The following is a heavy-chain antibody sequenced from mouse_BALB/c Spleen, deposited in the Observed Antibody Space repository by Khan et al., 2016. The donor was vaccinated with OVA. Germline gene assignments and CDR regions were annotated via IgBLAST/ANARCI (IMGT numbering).Heavy chain of an antibody. Sequence: QVQLKESGPGLVQPSQSLSITCTVSGFSLTYYGVHWVRQSPGKGLEWLGGIWSGGSTDHNAAFIYRQNISKDNSNSQDFFNMNSLQVNDTAIYYCTGNYDYDEGLAYWGQGTQVTVSA. V-gene: IGHV2-2*02. D-gene: IGHD2-4*01. CDR3: TGNYDYDEGLAY. CDR1: GFSLTYYG. J-gene: IGHJ3*01. CDR2: IWSGGST.